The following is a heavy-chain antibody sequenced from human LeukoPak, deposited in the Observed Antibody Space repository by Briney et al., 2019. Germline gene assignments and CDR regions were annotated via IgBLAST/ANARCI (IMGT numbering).Heavy chain of an antibody. V-gene: IGHV3-21*01. CDR2: MSSSSSYI. D-gene: IGHD3-22*01. Sequence: PGGSLRLSCAASGFTFSSYSMNWVRQAPGKGLEWVSSMSSSSSYIFYADSVKGRFTISRDNAKNSVYLQMSSLRVEDTAVYYCARDGRWVNYYDGSSPVWGQGTLVTVSS. J-gene: IGHJ4*02. CDR3: ARDGRWVNYYDGSSPV. CDR1: GFTFSSYS.